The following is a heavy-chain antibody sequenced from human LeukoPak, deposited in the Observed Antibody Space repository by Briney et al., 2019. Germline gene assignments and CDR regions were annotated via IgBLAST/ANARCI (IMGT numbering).Heavy chain of an antibody. Sequence: AASVKVSCKASGYTFTSYGISWVRQAPGQGLEWMGWISAYNGNTNYAQKLQGRVTMTTDTSTSTAYMELRSLRSDDTAVYYCARVTPITIFGVVPYYYYYMDVWGKGTTVTVSS. J-gene: IGHJ6*03. D-gene: IGHD3-3*01. CDR1: GYTFTSYG. V-gene: IGHV1-18*01. CDR3: ARVTPITIFGVVPYYYYYMDV. CDR2: ISAYNGNT.